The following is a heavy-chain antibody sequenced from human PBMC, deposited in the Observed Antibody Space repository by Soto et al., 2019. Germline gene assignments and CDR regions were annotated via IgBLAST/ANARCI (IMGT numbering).Heavy chain of an antibody. Sequence: GASVKVSCKASGYTFTGYYMHWVRQAPGQGPEWMGWINPNSGGTNYAQKFQGRVTMTRDTSISTAYMELSRLRSDDTAVYYCERVKNIVVVTGSLDPWGQGTLVTVYS. CDR1: GYTFTGYY. CDR3: ERVKNIVVVTGSLDP. J-gene: IGHJ5*02. D-gene: IGHD2-21*02. CDR2: INPNSGGT. V-gene: IGHV1-2*02.